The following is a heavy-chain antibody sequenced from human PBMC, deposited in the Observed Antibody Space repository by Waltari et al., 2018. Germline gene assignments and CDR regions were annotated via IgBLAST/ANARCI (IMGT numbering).Heavy chain of an antibody. V-gene: IGHV3-23*01. J-gene: IGHJ4*02. CDR3: AKGVAPKY. CDR1: GFTFSSYV. CDR2: IMCSGGST. Sequence: EVQLLESGGGLVQPGGSLRLSCAAPGFTFSSYVMSWVRQAPGKGLEWVSAIMCSGGSTYYAASVKGRFTISRDNSKNTLHLQMNSLRAEDTAVYYCAKGVAPKYWGQGTLVTVSS. D-gene: IGHD2-15*01.